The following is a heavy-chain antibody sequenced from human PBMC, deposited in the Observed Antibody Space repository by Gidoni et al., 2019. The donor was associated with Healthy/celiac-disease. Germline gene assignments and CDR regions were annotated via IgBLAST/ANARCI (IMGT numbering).Heavy chain of an antibody. J-gene: IGHJ4*02. CDR1: GYTFTSYY. V-gene: IGHV1-46*01. Sequence: QVQLVQSGAEVKKPGASVKVSCQASGYTFTSYYMHWVRQAPGQGLEWMGIINPSGGSTSYAQKFQGRVTMTRDTSTSTVYMELSSLRSEDTAVYYCAREGGTVTFDYWGQGTLVTVSS. CDR3: AREGGTVTFDY. D-gene: IGHD4-17*01. CDR2: INPSGGST.